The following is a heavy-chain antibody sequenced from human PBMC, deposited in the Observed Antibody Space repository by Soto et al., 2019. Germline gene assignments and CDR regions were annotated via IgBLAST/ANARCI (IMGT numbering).Heavy chain of an antibody. CDR2: IIPIFGTA. Sequence: SVKVSCKASGGTFSSYAISWVRQAPGQGLEWMGGIIPIFGTANYAQKFQGRVTITADKSTSTAYMELSSLRSEDTAVYYCARAALGRSNPFVYWGQGTVVTVSS. V-gene: IGHV1-69*06. CDR1: GGTFSSYA. D-gene: IGHD6-6*01. CDR3: ARAALGRSNPFVY. J-gene: IGHJ4*02.